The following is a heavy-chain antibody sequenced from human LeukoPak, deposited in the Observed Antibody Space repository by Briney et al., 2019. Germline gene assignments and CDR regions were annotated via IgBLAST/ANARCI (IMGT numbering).Heavy chain of an antibody. CDR2: IGYDGSQK. J-gene: IGHJ4*02. V-gene: IGHV3-7*01. D-gene: IGHD3-9*01. CDR1: GFSLSSYY. Sequence: GGSLRLSCAASGFSLSSYYMSWVRQAPGKAREWMANIGYDGSQKNYDDSLKGRFTISRDNAKNSVYLQMNSLRAEDTAVYYCAREYFPPGLLTIVFDNWGQGTLVTVSS. CDR3: AREYFPPGLLTIVFDN.